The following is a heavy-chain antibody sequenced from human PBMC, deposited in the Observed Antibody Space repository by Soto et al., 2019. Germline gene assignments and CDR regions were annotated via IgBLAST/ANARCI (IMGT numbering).Heavy chain of an antibody. J-gene: IGHJ6*02. CDR3: AKVRYSSPMGYYYGMDV. D-gene: IGHD6-19*01. Sequence: QAQLEQSGGEVKKPGSSVKVSCKASRVAFSKFIVTWVRQAPGLGLEWVGGIIPIFGTANYAQKFQGIVTITAEDSTRTASMAVNNLRSEDTAVYYCAKVRYSSPMGYYYGMDVWGPGTTVTVSS. V-gene: IGHV1-69*01. CDR2: IIPIFGTA. CDR1: RVAFSKFI.